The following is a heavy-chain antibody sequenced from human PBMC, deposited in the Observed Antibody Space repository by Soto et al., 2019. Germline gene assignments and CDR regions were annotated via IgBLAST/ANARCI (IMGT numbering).Heavy chain of an antibody. J-gene: IGHJ5*02. CDR1: GGSITSSSHF. Sequence: SETLSLTCSASGGSITSSSHFWGWVRQPPGKGLEWIGTIYFTGNTYYTPSLKSRLTMSIDTSKNEFSLRLNSVTAADTAVYYCAGQTFTIAAASYGRSNWFDPWGPGTLVTVSS. V-gene: IGHV4-39*01. CDR3: AGQTFTIAAASYGRSNWFDP. CDR2: IYFTGNT. D-gene: IGHD6-25*01.